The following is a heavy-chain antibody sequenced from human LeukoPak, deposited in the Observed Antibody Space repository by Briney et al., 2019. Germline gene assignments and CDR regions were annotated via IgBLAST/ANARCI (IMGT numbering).Heavy chain of an antibody. D-gene: IGHD2-2*01. J-gene: IGHJ3*02. CDR2: IKQDGSEK. V-gene: IGHV3-7*01. CDR3: ARVSLVAHAFDI. Sequence: GGSLRLSCAASGFTFSRYAMSWVRQAPGKGLEWVANIKQDGSEKYYVDSVKGRFTISRDNAKNSLYLQMNSLRAEDTAVYYCARVSLVAHAFDIWGQGTMVTVSS. CDR1: GFTFSRYA.